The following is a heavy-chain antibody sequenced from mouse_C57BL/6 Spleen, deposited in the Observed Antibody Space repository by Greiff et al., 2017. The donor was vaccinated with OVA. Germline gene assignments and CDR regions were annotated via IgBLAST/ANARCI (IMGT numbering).Heavy chain of an antibody. CDR1: GYAFSSSW. D-gene: IGHD2-2*01. J-gene: IGHJ4*01. V-gene: IGHV1-82*01. CDR2: IYPGDGDT. CDR3: AREGYYDAIDY. Sequence: VQLKEPGPELVKPGASVKISCKASGYAFSSSWMNWVKQRPGQGLEWIGLIYPGDGDTNYNGKFKGKATLTVDTSSSTAYMQLSSLTSEDAAVYFCAREGYYDAIDYWGQGTSVTVSS.